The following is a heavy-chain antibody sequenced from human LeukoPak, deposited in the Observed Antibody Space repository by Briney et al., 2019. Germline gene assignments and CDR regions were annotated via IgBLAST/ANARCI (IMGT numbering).Heavy chain of an antibody. CDR3: ARDRFYYDSSGGFDY. V-gene: IGHV3-21*01. Sequence: PGGSLRLSCAASGFTFDTYSINWVRQAPGRGLEWVSSISSTSTYIYYADSVRGRFTISRDNVEHSLYLQMNSLRAEDAAVYYCARDRFYYDSSGGFDYWGQGTLVTVSS. J-gene: IGHJ4*02. CDR1: GFTFDTYS. D-gene: IGHD3-22*01. CDR2: ISSTSTYI.